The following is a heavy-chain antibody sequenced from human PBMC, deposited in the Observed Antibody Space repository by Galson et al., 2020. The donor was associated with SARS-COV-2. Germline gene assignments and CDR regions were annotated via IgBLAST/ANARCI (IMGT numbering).Heavy chain of an antibody. CDR3: ARLQTQQLLTALDI. V-gene: IGHV2-70*11. CDR2: IDWDDDK. CDR1: GFSLSTSASGMC. D-gene: IGHD6-19*01. Sequence: MESGPTLVKPTQTLTLTCTFSGFSLSTSASGMCVSWIRQPPGRALEWLARIDWDDDKYYSTSLKTRLTISKDTSKNQVVLTMTNMDPVDTATYYCARLQTQQLLTALDIWGQGTMVTVSS. J-gene: IGHJ3*02.